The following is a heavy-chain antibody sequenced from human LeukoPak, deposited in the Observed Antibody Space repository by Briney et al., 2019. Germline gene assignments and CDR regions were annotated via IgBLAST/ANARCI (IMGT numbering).Heavy chain of an antibody. V-gene: IGHV5-51*01. CDR1: GYSFTSYW. D-gene: IGHD3-22*01. CDR2: IYIGDPDT. CDR3: ARRRYYYDSSGYPNDGCDN. J-gene: IGHJ4*02. Sequence: GESLKISCKGSGYSFTSYWIGWVRQTPGKGLEWMGIIYIGDPDTRYRPSFQGQVTISADKSISTAYLQWSSLKASDTAMYYCARRRYYYDSSGYPNDGCDNWGQGNPVSVSS.